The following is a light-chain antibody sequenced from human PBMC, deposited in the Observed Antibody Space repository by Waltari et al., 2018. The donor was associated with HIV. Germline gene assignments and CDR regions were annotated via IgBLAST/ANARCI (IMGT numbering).Light chain of an antibody. CDR3: GTWDSSLSLYV. CDR2: DNE. CDR1: NSNFGNNF. Sequence: QSILTQPPSASAAPGQKVTIPCSGDNSNFGNNFVSWYQQVPGRAPRLLIYDNEKRPSGISDRFSASKAGVSATLGIAGLQIVDEADYYCGTWDSSLSLYVFGPGTTVAVL. J-gene: IGLJ1*01. V-gene: IGLV1-51*01.